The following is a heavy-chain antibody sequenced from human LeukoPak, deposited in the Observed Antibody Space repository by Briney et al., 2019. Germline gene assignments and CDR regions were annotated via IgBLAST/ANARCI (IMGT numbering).Heavy chain of an antibody. CDR2: IFYSGNT. D-gene: IGHD6-25*01. J-gene: IGHJ5*02. Sequence: SETLSLTCTVSGGSIISDDFYWGWIRQPPGKGLEWIGSIFYSGNTYYSSSLKSRVTISVDKSKNQFSLILTSVTAADTAVYYCARDCCGYRSWFAPWSQGTLVTVSS. V-gene: IGHV4-39*07. CDR3: ARDCCGYRSWFAP. CDR1: GGSIISDDFY.